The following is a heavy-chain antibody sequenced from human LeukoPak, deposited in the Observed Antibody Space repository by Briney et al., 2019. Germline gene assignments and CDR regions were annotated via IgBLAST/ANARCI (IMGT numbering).Heavy chain of an antibody. CDR3: ARQQTTDLTDAFDI. Sequence: AGESLKISCNSSGYIYTSYWIGWVRQMPGKGLEWMGIIYPGDSDTRYSPSFQGQVTISADKSISTAYLQWSSLKASDTAMYYCARQQTTDLTDAFDIWGQGTMVTVSS. CDR1: GYIYTSYW. V-gene: IGHV5-51*01. J-gene: IGHJ3*02. CDR2: IYPGDSDT. D-gene: IGHD4-11*01.